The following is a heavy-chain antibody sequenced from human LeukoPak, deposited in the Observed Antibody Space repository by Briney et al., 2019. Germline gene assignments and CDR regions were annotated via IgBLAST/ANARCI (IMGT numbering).Heavy chain of an antibody. J-gene: IGHJ4*02. D-gene: IGHD2-2*01. CDR2: INHSGST. Sequence: SETLSFTCAVYGGSFSGYYWSWIRQPPGKGLEWIGEINHSGSTDYNPSLKSRVTISVDTSKNQFSLKLSSVTAADTAVYYGARGGVVVVPAAMRHFDYWGQGTLVTVSS. CDR3: ARGGVVVVPAAMRHFDY. CDR1: GGSFSGYY. V-gene: IGHV4-34*01.